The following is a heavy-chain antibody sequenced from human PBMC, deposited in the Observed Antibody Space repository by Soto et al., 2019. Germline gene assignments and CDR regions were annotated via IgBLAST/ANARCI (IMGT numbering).Heavy chain of an antibody. CDR2: ISYDGKNK. J-gene: IGHJ4*02. Sequence: PGGSLRLSXAASGFTFSRFGMHWVRQAPGKGLEWVATISYDGKNKYYVDSVKGRFTIPRDNSKNTLYLQTNSLRAEDTAVYYCAKDLLGQQRANDYWGQGSLVTVSS. D-gene: IGHD1-26*01. CDR3: AKDLLGQQRANDY. V-gene: IGHV3-30*18. CDR1: GFTFSRFG.